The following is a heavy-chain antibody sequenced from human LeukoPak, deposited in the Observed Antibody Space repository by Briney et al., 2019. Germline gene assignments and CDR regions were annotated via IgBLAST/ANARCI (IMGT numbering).Heavy chain of an antibody. D-gene: IGHD6-13*01. V-gene: IGHV4-34*01. CDR2: ITHSGSS. Sequence: SETLSLTSAVYVGSFSGYYWSWIRQPPGKGLEWIGEITHSGSSNYNPSLTSRVTISVDTSKNQFSLKLHSATAADTAVYYCARGRTAYSSSWYNWFDPWGQGTLVTVSS. J-gene: IGHJ5*02. CDR1: VGSFSGYY. CDR3: ARGRTAYSSSWYNWFDP.